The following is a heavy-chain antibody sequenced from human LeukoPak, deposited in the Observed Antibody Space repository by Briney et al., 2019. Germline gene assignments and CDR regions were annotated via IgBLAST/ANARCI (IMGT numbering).Heavy chain of an antibody. CDR2: IYYSGST. J-gene: IGHJ6*03. Sequence: SGTLSLTCTVSGGSISRGGYYWIWIRQHPGKGLEWIGYIYYSGSTYYNPCLQSRVTISVDTSKDQFSLKLSSVTAADTAVYYCASAPGREYYYYMDVWRKETTVSVS. D-gene: IGHD3-10*01. V-gene: IGHV4-31*03. CDR1: GGSISRGGYY. CDR3: ASAPGREYYYYMDV.